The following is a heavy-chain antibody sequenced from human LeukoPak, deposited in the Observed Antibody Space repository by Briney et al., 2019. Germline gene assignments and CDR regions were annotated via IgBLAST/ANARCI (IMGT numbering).Heavy chain of an antibody. V-gene: IGHV3-33*01. CDR3: ARSNRDGYGSAVWD. D-gene: IGHD5-24*01. CDR1: GFTFSSYG. Sequence: GRSLRLSCAASGFTFSSYGMHWVRQAPGKGLEWVAVIWYDGSNNYYADSVKGRFTISRDNSKNTLYLQMNSLRAEDTAVYYCARSNRDGYGSAVWDWGQGTLVTVSS. J-gene: IGHJ4*02. CDR2: IWYDGSNN.